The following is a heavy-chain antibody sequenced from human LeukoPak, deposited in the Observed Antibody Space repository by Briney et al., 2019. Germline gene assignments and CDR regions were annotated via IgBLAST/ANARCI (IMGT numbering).Heavy chain of an antibody. D-gene: IGHD6-13*01. J-gene: IGHJ4*02. Sequence: SETLSLTCTVSGGSVSSGSYYWSWIRQPPGKGLEWIGYIYYSGSTNYNPSLKSRVTISVDTSKNRFSLKLSSVTAADTAVYYCARVRGLGIAVDYWGQGTLVTVSS. V-gene: IGHV4-61*01. CDR1: GGSVSSGSYY. CDR2: IYYSGST. CDR3: ARVRGLGIAVDY.